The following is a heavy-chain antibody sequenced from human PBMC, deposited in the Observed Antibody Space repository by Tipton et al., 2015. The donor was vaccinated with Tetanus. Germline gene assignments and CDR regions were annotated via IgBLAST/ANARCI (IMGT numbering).Heavy chain of an antibody. CDR2: INQSGNT. J-gene: IGHJ5*02. Sequence: TLSLTCAVYGASFSDYYWSWIRQAPGKGLEWLGEINQSGNTSQNPSLKSRVTMSLDTTTNQFFLKVRSVTAADTAVYVCAQTADNGFDPWGRGTLVTVSS. V-gene: IGHV4-34*01. D-gene: IGHD1-1*01. CDR1: GASFSDYY. CDR3: AQTADNGFDP.